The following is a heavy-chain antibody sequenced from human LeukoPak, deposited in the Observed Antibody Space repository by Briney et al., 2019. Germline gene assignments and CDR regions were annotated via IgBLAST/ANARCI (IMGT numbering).Heavy chain of an antibody. CDR2: IYYSGST. V-gene: IGHV4-59*01. D-gene: IGHD5-24*01. Sequence: PSETLSFTCTVSGGSISSYYWSWIRQPPGKGLEWIGYIYYSGSTNYNPSLKSRVTISVDTSKNQFSLKLSSVTAADTAVYYCARGGLQYFARYRWYYFDYWGQGTLVTVSS. J-gene: IGHJ4*02. CDR3: ARGGLQYFARYRWYYFDY. CDR1: GGSISSYY.